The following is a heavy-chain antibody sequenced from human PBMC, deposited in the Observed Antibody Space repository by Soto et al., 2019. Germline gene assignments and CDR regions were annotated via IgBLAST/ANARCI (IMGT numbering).Heavy chain of an antibody. CDR3: ARDAGFGELLSLRGGYFDL. V-gene: IGHV1-18*01. CDR1: GYTFTSYG. Sequence: QVQLVQSGAEVKKPGASVKVSCRASGYTFTSYGIRWVRQAPGQGLVWMGWISAYNGNTNYAQKLQGRVTMTTDTSTSTAYMELRSLRSDDTAVYYCARDAGFGELLSLRGGYFDLWGRGTLVTVSS. J-gene: IGHJ2*01. D-gene: IGHD3-10*01. CDR2: ISAYNGNT.